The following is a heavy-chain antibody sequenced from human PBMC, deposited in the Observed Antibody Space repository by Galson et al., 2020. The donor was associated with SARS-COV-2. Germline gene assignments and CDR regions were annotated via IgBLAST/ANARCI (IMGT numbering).Heavy chain of an antibody. Sequence: SETLSLTCTVSGGSISSNGYYWTWIRQHPGKGLEWIGYIYYSGSAYYSPSLKSRVTISVDTSKNQFSLKLTSVTAADTAVYYCARDSGYMVGATSAFDICGQGTMVTVSS. D-gene: IGHD1-26*01. V-gene: IGHV4-31*03. CDR2: IYYSGSA. CDR3: ARDSGYMVGATSAFDI. CDR1: GGSISSNGYY. J-gene: IGHJ3*02.